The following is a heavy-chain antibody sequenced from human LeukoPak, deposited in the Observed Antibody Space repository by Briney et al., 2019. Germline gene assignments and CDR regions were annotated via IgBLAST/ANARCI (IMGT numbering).Heavy chain of an antibody. V-gene: IGHV4-34*01. D-gene: IGHD3-22*01. CDR3: ARGPPIDYYDSSSFYYVFDY. CDR2: INHSGST. Sequence: SETLSLTCAVYGGSFSGYYWSWIRQPPGKGLEWIGEINHSGSTNYNPSLKSRVNISVDTSKNQFSLKLSSVTAADTAVYFCARGPPIDYYDSSSFYYVFDYWGQGTLVTVSS. J-gene: IGHJ4*02. CDR1: GGSFSGYY.